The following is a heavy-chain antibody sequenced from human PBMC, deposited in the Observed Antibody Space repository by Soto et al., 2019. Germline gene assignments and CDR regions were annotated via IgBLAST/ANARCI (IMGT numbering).Heavy chain of an antibody. D-gene: IGHD3-22*01. CDR2: ISAYNGNT. Sequence: VKLVQSGTEVKRPGASIKVSCKASGYSFATSGMSWVRQAPGQGLEWMGWISAYNGNTNYDQNLQDRVTMTTDTSTSTAYLEVRNLRSDDTAVYYCARAGQYYDASGYANWGQGTLVTVSS. J-gene: IGHJ4*02. CDR1: GYSFATSG. V-gene: IGHV1-18*01. CDR3: ARAGQYYDASGYAN.